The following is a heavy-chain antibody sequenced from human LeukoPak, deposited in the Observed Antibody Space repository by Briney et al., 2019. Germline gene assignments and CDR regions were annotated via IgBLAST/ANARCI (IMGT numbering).Heavy chain of an antibody. V-gene: IGHV3-23*01. CDR3: AKDLMPAAPTRFDF. CDR2: ISGSGGGT. Sequence: GGSLRLSCAASGFTFSSYAMSWVRQAPEKGLEWVSTISGSGGGTYYADSVKGRFTISRDNSKNTLFLQMNSLRAEDTAVYYCAKDLMPAAPTRFDFWGQGTLVTVSS. J-gene: IGHJ4*02. CDR1: GFTFSSYA. D-gene: IGHD6-13*01.